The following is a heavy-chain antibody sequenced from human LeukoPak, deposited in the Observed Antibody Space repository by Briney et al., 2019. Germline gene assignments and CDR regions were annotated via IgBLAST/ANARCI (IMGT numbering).Heavy chain of an antibody. V-gene: IGHV4-59*08. Sequence: PSETLSLTCTVSGGSIVSYYWSWIRQPPGKGLEWIGYIYYTGSTNYNPSLKSRVTISVDTSKNQFSLKLSSVTAADTAVYYCARYLAAEYFDLWGRGTLVTVSS. CDR1: GGSIVSYY. J-gene: IGHJ2*01. CDR3: ARYLAAEYFDL. CDR2: IYYTGST. D-gene: IGHD6-25*01.